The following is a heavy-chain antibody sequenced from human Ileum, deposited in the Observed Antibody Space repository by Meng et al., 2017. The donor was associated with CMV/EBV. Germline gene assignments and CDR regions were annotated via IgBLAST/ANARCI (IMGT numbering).Heavy chain of an antibody. CDR1: GFTFKTHV. D-gene: IGHD2-2*01. CDR2: ISGSGSNT. J-gene: IGHJ6*02. Sequence: GESLKISCGASGFTFKTHVMNWGRQAPGKGPEGVSSISGSGSNTYYADSVKGRFTISRDNSKNMFYLQMNSLRGEDTAIYYFTKNVKGGYCTSTSCFLPGMDVWGQGTTVTVSS. CDR3: TKNVKGGYCTSTSCFLPGMDV. V-gene: IGHV3-23*01.